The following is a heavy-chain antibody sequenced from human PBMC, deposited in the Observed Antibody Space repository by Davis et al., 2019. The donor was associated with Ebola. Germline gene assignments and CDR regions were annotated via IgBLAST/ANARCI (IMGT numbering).Heavy chain of an antibody. D-gene: IGHD6-19*01. CDR2: IGSSGSPI. Sequence: GESLKISCAASGFTFTSYYMNWIRQPPGKGLEWLSYIGSSGSPIYYADSVKGRFTISRDNAKNSLYLQMISLRADDTAVYYCEAGMDVWGQGTTVIVSS. J-gene: IGHJ6*02. V-gene: IGHV3-11*01. CDR1: GFTFTSYY. CDR3: EAGMDV.